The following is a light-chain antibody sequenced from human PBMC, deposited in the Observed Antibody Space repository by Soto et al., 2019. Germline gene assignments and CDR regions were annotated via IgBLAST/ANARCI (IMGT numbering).Light chain of an antibody. CDR3: ATWDASLSGWV. Sequence: QSVLTQPTSASGTPGQRVTISCSGGNSNIGSNFVYWYQHLPGSTPKLLVFAYDQRPSGVPDRFSGSKSGTSASLAISGLRSEDEGDYYCATWDASLSGWVFGGGTQLTVL. V-gene: IGLV1-47*02. CDR2: AYD. J-gene: IGLJ3*02. CDR1: NSNIGSNF.